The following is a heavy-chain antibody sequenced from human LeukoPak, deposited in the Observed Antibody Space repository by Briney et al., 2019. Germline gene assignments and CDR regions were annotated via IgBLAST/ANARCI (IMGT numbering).Heavy chain of an antibody. V-gene: IGHV3-23*01. CDR1: GVTFSSYA. CDR3: AKAAYCSSTSCSDEYYYYYGMDV. D-gene: IGHD2-2*01. J-gene: IGHJ6*02. Sequence: GGSLRLSCAASGVTFSSYAMSWVRQAPGKGLEWVSAISGSGGNTYYADSVKGRFTISRDNSKNTLYLQMNSLRAEDTAVYYCAKAAYCSSTSCSDEYYYYYGMDVWGQGTTVTVSS. CDR2: ISGSGGNT.